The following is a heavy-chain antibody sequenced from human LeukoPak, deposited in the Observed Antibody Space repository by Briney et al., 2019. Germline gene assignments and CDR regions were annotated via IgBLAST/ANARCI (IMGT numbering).Heavy chain of an antibody. CDR2: IYHSGTT. Sequence: PSETLSLTCAVSGGSISSGGYPWSWIRQPPGKGLEWIGHIYHSGTTYYNPSLKSRVTISIDRSKNQFSLKLSSVTAADTAVYYCARVARWGYYFDYWGQGTLVTVSS. V-gene: IGHV4-30-2*01. J-gene: IGHJ4*02. CDR3: ARVARWGYYFDY. D-gene: IGHD1-26*01. CDR1: GGSISSGGYP.